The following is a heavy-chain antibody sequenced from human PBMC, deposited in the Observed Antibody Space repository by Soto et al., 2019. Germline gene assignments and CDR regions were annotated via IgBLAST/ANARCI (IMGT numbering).Heavy chain of an antibody. Sequence: GGSLRLSCAASGFTFSNYAVTWVRXXXXGGLGWFSTISGSGGSKYYADSVKGRFTISRDNSKNTLYLQMNSLRAEDTAVYYCAKDXGSXXYEXDYWGQGTLVTVSS. CDR2: ISGSGGSK. D-gene: IGHD6-13*01. CDR1: GFTFSNYA. V-gene: IGHV3-23*01. J-gene: IGHJ4*02. CDR3: AKDXGSXXYEXDY.